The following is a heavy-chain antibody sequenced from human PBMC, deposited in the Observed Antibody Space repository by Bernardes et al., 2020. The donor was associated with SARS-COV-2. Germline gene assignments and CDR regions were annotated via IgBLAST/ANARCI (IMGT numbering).Heavy chain of an antibody. CDR2: ISYGGGST. CDR3: AKGFYGDSAPAFDH. D-gene: IGHD4-17*01. V-gene: IGHV3-23*01. CDR1: GFTFSSYA. Sequence: GGSLRLSCAASGFTFSSYAMTWVRQVPGKGLEWVSFISYGGGSTYYADSVKGRFAISRDNSKNTVYMQMNSLRAEDTAMYYCAKGFYGDSAPAFDHWGHGILVTVSS. J-gene: IGHJ4*01.